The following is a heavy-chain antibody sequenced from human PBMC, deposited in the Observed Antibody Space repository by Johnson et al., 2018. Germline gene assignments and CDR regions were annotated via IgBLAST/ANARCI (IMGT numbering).Heavy chain of an antibody. CDR3: AKGGWSYVVFDAFDI. J-gene: IGHJ3*02. Sequence: VQLVQSGGVVVQPGGSLRLSCAASGFTFDDYTMHWVRQAPGKGLERVSLISWDGGSTYYADSVKGRFTISRDNSKNSLYLQMNRLRTEDTALYYGAKGGWSYVVFDAFDIWGQGTMVTVSS. CDR2: ISWDGGST. CDR1: GFTFDDYT. V-gene: IGHV3-43*01. D-gene: IGHD3-16*01.